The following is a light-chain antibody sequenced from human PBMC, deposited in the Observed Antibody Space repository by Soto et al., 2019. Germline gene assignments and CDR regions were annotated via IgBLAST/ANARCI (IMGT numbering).Light chain of an antibody. CDR3: QQSYSTPFT. Sequence: DIQMTQSPSXLSASVGDXVTXXCRASXSIXXYLNCYQQKPGKAPKLLIYAASSLQSGVPSRFSGSGSGTDFTLTISSLQPEDFATYYCQQSYSTPFTFGPGTKVDIK. V-gene: IGKV1-39*01. CDR2: AAS. CDR1: XSIXXY. J-gene: IGKJ3*01.